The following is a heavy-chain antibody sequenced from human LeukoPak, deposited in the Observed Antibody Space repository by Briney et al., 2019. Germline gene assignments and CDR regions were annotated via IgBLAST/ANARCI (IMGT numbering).Heavy chain of an antibody. CDR1: GFAFSSYG. CDR2: ISYDGSNK. J-gene: IGHJ4*02. CDR3: AKGRRYCSGSSYYFDY. V-gene: IGHV3-30*18. D-gene: IGHD2-15*01. Sequence: PGRSLRLSCAASGFAFSSYGMHWVRQAPGKGLEWGAVISYDGSNKYYADSVKGRFTISRDNSRNTVYLQMNSLRAEDTADYYCAKGRRYCSGSSYYFDYWGQGTLVTVSS.